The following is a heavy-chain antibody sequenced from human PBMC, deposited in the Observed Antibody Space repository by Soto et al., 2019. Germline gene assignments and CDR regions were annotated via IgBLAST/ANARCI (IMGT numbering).Heavy chain of an antibody. CDR3: ARDTNSLDL. J-gene: IGHJ5*02. Sequence: PGGSLRLSCAASGFTFSSYGMHWIRQPPGKGLEWVGSIYHTGDTHYNPSLRSQVSMSVDTSKNHFSLRLTYLTAADTAVYFCARDTNSLDLWGQGILVTVSS. D-gene: IGHD2-8*01. CDR2: IYHTGDT. V-gene: IGHV4-38-2*02. CDR1: GFTFSSYG.